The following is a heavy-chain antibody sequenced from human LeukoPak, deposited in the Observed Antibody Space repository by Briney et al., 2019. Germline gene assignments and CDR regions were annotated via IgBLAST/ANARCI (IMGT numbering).Heavy chain of an antibody. J-gene: IGHJ4*02. CDR1: GFTFSSYA. D-gene: IGHD4-23*01. V-gene: IGHV3-23*01. CDR2: ISGSGGST. CDR3: ARDEDEYGGKD. Sequence: PGGSLRLSCSASGFTFSSYAMSRVRQAPGKGLEWVSAISGSGGSTYYADSVKGRFTISRDNSKNTLYLQMNSLRAEDTAVYFCARDEDEYGGKDWGQGTLVTVSS.